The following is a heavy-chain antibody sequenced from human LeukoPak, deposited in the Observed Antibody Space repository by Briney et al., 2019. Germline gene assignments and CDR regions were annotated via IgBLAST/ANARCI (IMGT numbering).Heavy chain of an antibody. Sequence: ASVKVSCKASGGTFSSYAISWVRQAPGQGLEWMGGIIPIFGTANYAQKFLGRVTITADESTSTAYMELSSLRSEDTAVYYCAGDIVVVPAALEDYYYGMDVWGQGTTVTVSS. CDR1: GGTFSSYA. J-gene: IGHJ6*02. D-gene: IGHD2-2*01. CDR3: AGDIVVVPAALEDYYYGMDV. V-gene: IGHV1-69*13. CDR2: IIPIFGTA.